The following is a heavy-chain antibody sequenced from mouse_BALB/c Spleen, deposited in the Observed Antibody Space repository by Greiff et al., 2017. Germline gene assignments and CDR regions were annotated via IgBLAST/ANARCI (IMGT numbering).Heavy chain of an antibody. CDR2: INSNGGST. CDR3: ARIHYYYAMDY. V-gene: IGHV5-6-3*01. CDR1: GFTFSSYG. J-gene: IGHJ4*01. Sequence: EVQRVESGGGLVQPGGSLKLSCAASGFTFSSYGLSWVRQTPDKRLELVATINSNGGSTYYPDSVKGRFTISRDNAKNTLYLQMSSLKSEDTAMYYCARIHYYYAMDYWGQGTSVTVSS.